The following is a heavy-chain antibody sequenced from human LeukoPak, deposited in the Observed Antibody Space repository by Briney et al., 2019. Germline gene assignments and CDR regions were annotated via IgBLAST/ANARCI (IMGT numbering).Heavy chain of an antibody. Sequence: GGSLRLSCAASGFTFSSYWMHWVRQAPGKGLVWVSRINTDGSSTTYADSVKGRFTISRDNAKNTLYLQMNSLRAEDMALYYCAKAPNYGDSPWYFDYWGQGTLVTVSS. CDR3: AKAPNYGDSPWYFDY. CDR2: INTDGSST. J-gene: IGHJ4*02. D-gene: IGHD4-17*01. V-gene: IGHV3-74*01. CDR1: GFTFSSYW.